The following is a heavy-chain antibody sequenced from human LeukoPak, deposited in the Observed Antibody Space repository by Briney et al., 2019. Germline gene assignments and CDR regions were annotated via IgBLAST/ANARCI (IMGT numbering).Heavy chain of an antibody. Sequence: GRSLRLSCAASGFTFDNYAMHWVRQAPGKGLEWLSIISWNSGYIGYADSVKGRFTISRDNAKKSLDLQMNSLRAEDTAFYYCAKVRGTYSSGYFFDYWGQGTLVIVSS. CDR3: AKVRGTYSSGYFFDY. CDR1: GFTFDNYA. V-gene: IGHV3-9*01. J-gene: IGHJ4*02. CDR2: ISWNSGYI. D-gene: IGHD6-19*01.